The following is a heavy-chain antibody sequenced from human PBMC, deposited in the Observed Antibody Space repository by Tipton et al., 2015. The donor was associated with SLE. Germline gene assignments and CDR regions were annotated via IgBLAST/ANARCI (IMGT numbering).Heavy chain of an antibody. J-gene: IGHJ4*02. CDR3: ARVGRSSGWAFDY. CDR2: VYISGGT. CDR1: GGSISSATYY. Sequence: TLSLTCTVSGGSISSATYYWSWIRQSAGKGLEWIGRVYISGGTNYNPSLKSRVTISLDTSKNQFSLNLNSVTAADMAVYYCARVGRSSGWAFDYWGQGILVTVSS. D-gene: IGHD6-19*01. V-gene: IGHV4-61*02.